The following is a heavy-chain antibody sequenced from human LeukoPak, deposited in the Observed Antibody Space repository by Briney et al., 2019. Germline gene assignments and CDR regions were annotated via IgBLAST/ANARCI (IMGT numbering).Heavy chain of an antibody. J-gene: IGHJ4*02. CDR3: ARGLIAGDYSKSFAY. V-gene: IGHV4-34*01. CDR1: GGSFSGYY. CDR2: INHSGST. D-gene: IGHD4-11*01. Sequence: SETLYLTCAVYGGSFSGYYWSWIRQPPGKGLEWIGEINHSGSTNCNPSLKSRATISVDTSKNQFSLKLSSVTAADTAVYYCARGLIAGDYSKSFAYGDQGTLVTVSS.